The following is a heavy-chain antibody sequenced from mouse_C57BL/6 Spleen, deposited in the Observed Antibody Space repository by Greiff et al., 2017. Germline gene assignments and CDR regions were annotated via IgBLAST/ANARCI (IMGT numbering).Heavy chain of an antibody. CDR1: GYSFTDYN. D-gene: IGHD1-1*01. Sequence: VQLKESGPELVKPGASVKISCKASGYSFTDYNMNWVKQSNGKSLEWIGVINPNYGTTSYNQKFKGKATLTVDQSSSTAYMQLNSLTSEDSAVYYCARSLITTRGWYFDVWGTGTTVTVSS. J-gene: IGHJ1*03. CDR2: INPNYGTT. V-gene: IGHV1-39*01. CDR3: ARSLITTRGWYFDV.